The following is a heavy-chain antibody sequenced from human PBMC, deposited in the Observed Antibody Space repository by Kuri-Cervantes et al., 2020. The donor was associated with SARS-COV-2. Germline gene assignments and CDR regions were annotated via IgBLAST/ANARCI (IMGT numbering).Heavy chain of an antibody. CDR1: GFTFSSYG. CDR2: IWYDGSNK. CDR3: ARDLDCFGPGKEYGMDV. J-gene: IGHJ6*02. D-gene: IGHD3-10*01. Sequence: GVSLTPSCSAPGFTFSSYGLHWVRQAPGKGPGWVAVIWYDGSNKYYADSVKGRFTISRDNSKNTLYLQMNSLRAEDTAVYYCARDLDCFGPGKEYGMDVWGQGTTVTVSS. V-gene: IGHV3-33*01.